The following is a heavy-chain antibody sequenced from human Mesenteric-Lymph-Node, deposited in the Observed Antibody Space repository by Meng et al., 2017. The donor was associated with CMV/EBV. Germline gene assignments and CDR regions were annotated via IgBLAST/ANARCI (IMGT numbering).Heavy chain of an antibody. CDR1: LNKAW. Sequence: LNKAWMSWVRQAPGKGLEWVGRVKSKTDGGATDYGAPVKGRFTISRDDSKNMLYLQMSSLKTGDTAVYYCTTDPISIFGVATYFDYWGQGALVTVSS. J-gene: IGHJ4*02. CDR3: TTDPISIFGVATYFDY. CDR2: VKSKTDGGAT. V-gene: IGHV3-15*01. D-gene: IGHD3-3*01.